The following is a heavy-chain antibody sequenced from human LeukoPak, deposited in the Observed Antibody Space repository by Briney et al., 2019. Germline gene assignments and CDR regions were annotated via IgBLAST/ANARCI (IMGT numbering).Heavy chain of an antibody. J-gene: IGHJ4*02. D-gene: IGHD3-3*01. CDR1: GFTFSSNA. CDR2: ISYDGNNK. V-gene: IGHV3-30*04. Sequence: PGGSLRLSCEAPGFTFSSNALHWVRQPPGKGLEWLAVISYDGNNKNFADSVKGRFTVSRDNSKHTLYLHMNSLRSDDSAMYYCATGGKFDFWSGYHIDNWGQGTLVTVPS. CDR3: ATGGKFDFWSGYHIDN.